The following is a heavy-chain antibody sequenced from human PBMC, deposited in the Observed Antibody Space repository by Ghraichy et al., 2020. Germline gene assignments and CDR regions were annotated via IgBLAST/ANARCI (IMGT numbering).Heavy chain of an antibody. CDR3: ARGGGYCSGGSCYPYYYGMDV. D-gene: IGHD2-15*01. CDR1: GFTVSSNY. J-gene: IGHJ6*02. CDR2: IYSGGST. V-gene: IGHV3-53*01. Sequence: GGSLRLSCAASGFTVSSNYMSWVRQAPGKGLEWVSVIYSGGSTYYADSVKGRFTISRDNSKNTLYLQMNSLRAEDTAVYYCARGGGYCSGGSCYPYYYGMDVWGQGTTVTVSS.